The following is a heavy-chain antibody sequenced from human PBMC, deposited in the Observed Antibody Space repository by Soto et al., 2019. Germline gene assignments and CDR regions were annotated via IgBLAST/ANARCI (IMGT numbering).Heavy chain of an antibody. Sequence: PSETLSLTCTVSGDSISNYYWSWIRQPPGRRLEWIGYIYYTGSTIYNPSLESRVTMSVDTSKNQFSLKVNSVNAADTAGYYGAKYRRTEAEGYTLDYWGRGTLVTVPQ. V-gene: IGHV4-59*01. J-gene: IGHJ4*02. CDR2: IYYTGST. CDR3: AKYRRTEAEGYTLDY. CDR1: GDSISNYY. D-gene: IGHD6-13*01.